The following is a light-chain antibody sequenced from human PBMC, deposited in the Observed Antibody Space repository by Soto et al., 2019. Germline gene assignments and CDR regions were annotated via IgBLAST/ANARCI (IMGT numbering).Light chain of an antibody. CDR3: QHYETYPIT. J-gene: IGKJ5*01. CDR2: DAS. V-gene: IGKV1-5*01. CDR1: QSISNW. Sequence: IRMTQSPSTLSASVGDRVTITCRASQSISNWLAWYQQKPGKAPKLLIYDASSLEGGVPSRFSGSAFGTEFTLTISSLQPDDFATYYCQHYETYPITFGQGTRLEIK.